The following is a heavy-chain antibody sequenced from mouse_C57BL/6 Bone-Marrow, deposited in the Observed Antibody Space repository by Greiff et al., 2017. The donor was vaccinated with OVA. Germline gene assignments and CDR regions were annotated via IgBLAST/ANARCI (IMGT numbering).Heavy chain of an antibody. CDR1: GFTFSDYG. V-gene: IGHV5-17*01. CDR2: ISSGSSTI. CDR3: ARRGKRSWFAY. J-gene: IGHJ3*01. Sequence: EVKLVESGGGLVKPGGSLKLSCAASGFTFSDYGMHWVRQAPEQGLEWVAYISSGSSTIYYADTVKGRFTISRDNAMNTLYLQMTRLRCEDTAMYYCARRGKRSWFAYWGQGTLVTVSA.